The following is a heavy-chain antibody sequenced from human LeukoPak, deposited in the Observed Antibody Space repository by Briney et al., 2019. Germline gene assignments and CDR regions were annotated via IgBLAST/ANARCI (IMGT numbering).Heavy chain of an antibody. CDR3: ARDRGTIFGVVTYYFDY. Sequence: PGGSLRLSCAASGFTFSSYAMHWVRQAPGKGLEWVAVISYDGSNKYYADSVKGRFTISRDNSKNTLYLQMNSLRAEDTAVYYCARDRGTIFGVVTYYFDYWGQGTLVPVSS. J-gene: IGHJ4*02. V-gene: IGHV3-30-3*01. CDR1: GFTFSSYA. D-gene: IGHD3-3*01. CDR2: ISYDGSNK.